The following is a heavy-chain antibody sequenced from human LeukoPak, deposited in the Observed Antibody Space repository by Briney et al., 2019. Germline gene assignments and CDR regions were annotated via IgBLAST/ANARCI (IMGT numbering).Heavy chain of an antibody. CDR1: GGSISNYY. CDR2: IYASGSS. CDR3: AKDPYAGMDV. V-gene: IGHV4-4*07. Sequence: SETLSLTCSVSGGSISNYYWNWIRQPAGKGLEWIGRIYASGSSRYNPSFKGRVTMSADTSKNQVSLNVTSVTAADTAVYYCAKDPYAGMDVWGQGTTVTVSS. J-gene: IGHJ6*02. D-gene: IGHD4-17*01.